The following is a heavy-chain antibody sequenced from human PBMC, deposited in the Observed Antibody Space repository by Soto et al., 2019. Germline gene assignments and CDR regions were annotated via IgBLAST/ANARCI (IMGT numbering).Heavy chain of an antibody. J-gene: IGHJ3*02. V-gene: IGHV4-4*07. CDR3: ARDGSGYDTRGYYLYDAFDI. D-gene: IGHD3-22*01. CDR2: LYSTGST. CDR1: GGSVSSHY. Sequence: QVQLQESGPGLVKPSETLSLTCTVSGGSVSSHYWSWIRQAAGKGLEWIGRLYSTGSTNYNPSLRCRVTMSVGMSRNQFSLNLTPVTAADTAVYYSARDGSGYDTRGYYLYDAFDIWGQGTIVTVSS.